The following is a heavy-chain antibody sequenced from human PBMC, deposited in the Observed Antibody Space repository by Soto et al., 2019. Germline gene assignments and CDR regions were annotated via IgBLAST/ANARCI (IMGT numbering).Heavy chain of an antibody. V-gene: IGHV3-11*04. J-gene: IGHJ6*02. CDR1: GFRFSNYY. CDR3: ARLGSSGYYPAAEYYYYYGMDV. D-gene: IGHD3-22*01. Sequence: PGGSLRLSCAASGFRFSNYYMAWIRQAPGKGLEWVSYISSGGGSKYYADSVKGRFTIYRDNAKNSLYLQMNSLRAEGTAVYYCARLGSSGYYPAAEYYYYYGMDVWGQGTTVTVSS. CDR2: ISSGGGSK.